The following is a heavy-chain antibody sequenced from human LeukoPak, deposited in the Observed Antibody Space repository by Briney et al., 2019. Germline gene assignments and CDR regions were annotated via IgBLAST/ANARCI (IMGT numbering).Heavy chain of an antibody. Sequence: ASVKVSCKASGYTFTGYYMHWVRQAPGQGLEWMGWINPNSGGTNYAQKFQGRVTMTRDTSISTAYMELSRLRSDDTAVYYCARVAGYYYDSSGYYSHMDVWGKGTTVTVSS. D-gene: IGHD3-22*01. V-gene: IGHV1-2*02. CDR3: ARVAGYYYDSSGYYSHMDV. J-gene: IGHJ6*03. CDR1: GYTFTGYY. CDR2: INPNSGGT.